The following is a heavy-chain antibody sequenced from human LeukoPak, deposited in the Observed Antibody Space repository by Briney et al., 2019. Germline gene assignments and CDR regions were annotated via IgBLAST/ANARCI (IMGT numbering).Heavy chain of an antibody. CDR2: IKQDGSEK. Sequence: GGSLRLSCAASGFTFSSYWMSWVRQAPGKGLEWVANIKQDGSEKYYVDSVKGRFTISRDNAKNSLYLQMNSLRAEDTAVYYCARDTGSSSSPLGYWGQGTLVTVSS. CDR1: GFTFSSYW. J-gene: IGHJ4*02. D-gene: IGHD6-13*01. CDR3: ARDTGSSSSPLGY. V-gene: IGHV3-7*01.